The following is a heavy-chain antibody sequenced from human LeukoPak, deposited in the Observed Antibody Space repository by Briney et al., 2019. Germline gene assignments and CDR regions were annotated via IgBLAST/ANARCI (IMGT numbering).Heavy chain of an antibody. V-gene: IGHV3-30*03. Sequence: GRSLRLSCAASGFTFSSYGMHWVRQAPGKGLEWVAVISYDGSNKYYADSVKGRFTISRDNSKNTLYLQMNSLRAEDTAVYYCARVLYDITMIRGVVYYFDYWGQGTLITVSS. CDR1: GFTFSSYG. CDR3: ARVLYDITMIRGVVYYFDY. CDR2: ISYDGSNK. D-gene: IGHD3-10*01. J-gene: IGHJ4*02.